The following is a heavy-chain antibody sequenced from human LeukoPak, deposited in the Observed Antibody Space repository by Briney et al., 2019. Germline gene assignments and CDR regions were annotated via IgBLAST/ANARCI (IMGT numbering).Heavy chain of an antibody. Sequence: AGGSLSLSCAASGFTFSDHFLDWVRQAPGKGLEWVGRSRNKAKSYTTEYGASVKGRFTISRDDSKSTLYLQMNSLKPEDTAVYYCARVGSVAGSDYLDYWAREPWSPSPQ. D-gene: IGHD6-19*01. V-gene: IGHV3-72*01. CDR1: GFTFSDHF. J-gene: IGHJ4*02. CDR3: ARVGSVAGSDYLDY. CDR2: SRNKAKSYTT.